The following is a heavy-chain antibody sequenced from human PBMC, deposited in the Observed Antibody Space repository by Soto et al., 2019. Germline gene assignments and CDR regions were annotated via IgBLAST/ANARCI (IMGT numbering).Heavy chain of an antibody. J-gene: IGHJ6*02. CDR1: GYSFTSYW. Sequence: GESLKISCKGSGYSFTSYWIGWVRQMPGKGLEWIGIIYPGDSDTRYSPSFQGQVTISADKSISTAYLQWSSLKASDTAMYYCATTFLAYCGGDCYSPFYYGMDVWGQGTTVTVSS. CDR2: IYPGDSDT. CDR3: ATTFLAYCGGDCYSPFYYGMDV. D-gene: IGHD2-21*02. V-gene: IGHV5-51*01.